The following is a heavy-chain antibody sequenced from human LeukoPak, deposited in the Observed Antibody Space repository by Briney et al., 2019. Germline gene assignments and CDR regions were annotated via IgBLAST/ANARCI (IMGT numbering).Heavy chain of an antibody. CDR1: GFTFSTYG. Sequence: GGSLGLSCAASGFTFSTYGMQWVRQAPGKGLEWVAIISYDGGNKYYADSVKGRFTISRDNSKNTLYLQMNSLRGEDTAVYYCARDGCGGTCYQYYFDYWGQGTLVTVSS. CDR2: ISYDGGNK. D-gene: IGHD2-15*01. V-gene: IGHV3-30*03. J-gene: IGHJ4*02. CDR3: ARDGCGGTCYQYYFDY.